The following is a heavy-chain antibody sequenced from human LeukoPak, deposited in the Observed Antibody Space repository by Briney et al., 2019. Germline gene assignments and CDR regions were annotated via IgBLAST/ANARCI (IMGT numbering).Heavy chain of an antibody. CDR1: GGSISSSSYY. D-gene: IGHD2-15*01. Sequence: SETLSLTCTVSGGSISSSSYYWGWIRQPPGKGLRWIGSIYYSGSTYYNPSLKSRVTISVDTSKNQFSLKLSSVTAADTAVYYCARHEGYCSGGSCYSIPGWFDPWGQGTLVTVSS. J-gene: IGHJ5*02. CDR2: IYYSGST. CDR3: ARHEGYCSGGSCYSIPGWFDP. V-gene: IGHV4-39*01.